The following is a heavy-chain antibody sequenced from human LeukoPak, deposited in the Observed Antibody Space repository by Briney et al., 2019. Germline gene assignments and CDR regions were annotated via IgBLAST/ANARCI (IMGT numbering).Heavy chain of an antibody. D-gene: IGHD1/OR15-1a*01. J-gene: IGHJ4*02. CDR1: GFTFSSYS. CDR3: ARDPPPGNIDY. CDR2: ISSSSSTI. V-gene: IGHV3-48*01. Sequence: GGSLRLSCAASGFTFSSYSMNWVRQAPGKGLEWVSYISSSSSTIYYADSVKGRFTISRDNAKNSLYLQMNSLRAEDTAVYYCARDPPPGNIDYWGQGTLVTVSS.